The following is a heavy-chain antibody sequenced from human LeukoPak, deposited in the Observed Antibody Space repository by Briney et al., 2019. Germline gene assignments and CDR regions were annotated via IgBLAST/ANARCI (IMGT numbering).Heavy chain of an antibody. J-gene: IGHJ4*02. Sequence: PGGSLRLSCAASGFTVSNNYMSWVRQAPGKGLEWVAFIRYDGSNKYYADSVKGRFTISRDNSKNTLYLQMNSLRAEDTAVYYCAKPLAGASSGWDGVFDYWGQGTLVTVSS. CDR2: IRYDGSNK. CDR1: GFTVSNNY. D-gene: IGHD6-19*01. CDR3: AKPLAGASSGWDGVFDY. V-gene: IGHV3-30*02.